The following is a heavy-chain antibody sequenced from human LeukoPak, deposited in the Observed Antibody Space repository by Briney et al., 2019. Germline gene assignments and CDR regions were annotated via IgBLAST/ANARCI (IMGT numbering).Heavy chain of an antibody. CDR2: IYPGDSDT. V-gene: IGHV5-51*01. D-gene: IGHD4-17*01. Sequence: GESLQISCQGSGYSFTSYWIGWVRQMPGKGLEWMGIIYPGDSDTRYSPSFQGQVTISADKSISTAYLQWSSLKASDTAMYYCARQLTTVTTFVDYWGQGTLVTVSS. CDR1: GYSFTSYW. CDR3: ARQLTTVTTFVDY. J-gene: IGHJ4*02.